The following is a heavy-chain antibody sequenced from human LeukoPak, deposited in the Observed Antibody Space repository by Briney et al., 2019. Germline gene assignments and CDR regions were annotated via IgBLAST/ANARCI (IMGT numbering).Heavy chain of an antibody. CDR3: AKVVEGDRGYSYGSDYYYMDV. CDR2: INEDGSEK. D-gene: IGHD5-18*01. CDR1: GFTFRNYW. V-gene: IGHV3-7*01. J-gene: IGHJ6*03. Sequence: GGSLRLSCAASGFTFRNYWVNWVRQAPGKGLEWVANINEDGSEKYYVDSVKGRFTISRDNAKNSLYLQMNSLRAEDTAVYYCAKVVEGDRGYSYGSDYYYMDVWGKGTTVTISS.